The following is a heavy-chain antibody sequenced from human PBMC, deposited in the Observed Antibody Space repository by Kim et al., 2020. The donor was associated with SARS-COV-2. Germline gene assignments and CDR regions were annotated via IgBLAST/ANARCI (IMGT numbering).Heavy chain of an antibody. V-gene: IGHV3-21*01. CDR1: GFTFSSYS. CDR2: ISSSSSYI. CDR3: ACPITTIHYFDY. Sequence: GGSLRLSCAASGFTFSSYSMNWVRQAPGKGLEWVSSISSSSSYIYYADSVKGRFTISRDNAKNSLYLQMNSLRAEVTAVYYCACPITTIHYFDYWGQGTLVTVSS. D-gene: IGHD3-22*01. J-gene: IGHJ4*02.